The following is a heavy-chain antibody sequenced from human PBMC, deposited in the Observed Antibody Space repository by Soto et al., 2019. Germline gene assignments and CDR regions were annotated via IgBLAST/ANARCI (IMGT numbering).Heavy chain of an antibody. CDR3: ARPPGYISDWYYFDL. Sequence: ASVKVSCKASGYTFIDYYMHWVRQAPGQGFEWMGRISPRSGGTDYAQKFQGRVTMTWDTSLNTAYMELSSLISEDTAVYYCARPPGYISDWYYFDLWGQGTLVTVSS. D-gene: IGHD3-9*01. J-gene: IGHJ4*02. CDR2: ISPRSGGT. CDR1: GYTFIDYY. V-gene: IGHV1-2*02.